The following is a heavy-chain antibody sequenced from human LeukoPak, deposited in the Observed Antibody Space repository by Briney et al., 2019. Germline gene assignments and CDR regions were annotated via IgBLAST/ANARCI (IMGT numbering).Heavy chain of an antibody. Sequence: PGGSLRLSCAASGFTFSSYGMHWVRQAPGKGLEWVAVISYDGSNKYYADSVKGRFTISRDNSKNTLYLQMNSLRAEDTAVYYCAKVPRHGIAAAGNFDYWGQRTLVTVSS. V-gene: IGHV3-30*18. CDR1: GFTFSSYG. CDR3: AKVPRHGIAAAGNFDY. J-gene: IGHJ4*02. CDR2: ISYDGSNK. D-gene: IGHD6-13*01.